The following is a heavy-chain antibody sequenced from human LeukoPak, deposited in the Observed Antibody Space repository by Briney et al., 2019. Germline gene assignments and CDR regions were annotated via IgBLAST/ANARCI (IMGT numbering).Heavy chain of an antibody. CDR2: INNDNTNA. D-gene: IGHD2-8*01. CDR1: GFTFSNYL. V-gene: IGHV3-74*01. CDR3: ARGGNGIDI. Sequence: GGSLRLSCAASGFTFSNYLMHWVRQAPGKGLVWVSRINNDNTNAYADSVKGRFTISRDNAKNTLYLQMNSLRAEDTAVYFCARGGNGIDIWGQGTTVIVSS. J-gene: IGHJ3*02.